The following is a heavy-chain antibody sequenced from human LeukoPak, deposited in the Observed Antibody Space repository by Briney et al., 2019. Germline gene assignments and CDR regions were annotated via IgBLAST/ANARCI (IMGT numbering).Heavy chain of an antibody. CDR1: GYTFTSYG. Sequence: ASVKVSCKASGYTFTSYGISWVRQAPGQGLEWMGWISAYNGNTNYAQKLQGRVTMTTDTSTSTAYMELRSLRSDDTAVYYCARGRLRLGELSFDHDYWGQGTLVTVSS. D-gene: IGHD3-16*02. CDR3: ARGRLRLGELSFDHDY. J-gene: IGHJ4*02. CDR2: ISAYNGNT. V-gene: IGHV1-18*01.